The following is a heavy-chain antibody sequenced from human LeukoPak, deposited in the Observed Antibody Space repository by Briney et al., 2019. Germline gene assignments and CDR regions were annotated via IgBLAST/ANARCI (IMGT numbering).Heavy chain of an antibody. CDR3: AKDRPYYYGSGSYYNGRGYYFDY. V-gene: IGHV3-7*01. Sequence: GGSLRLSCAASGFTFSSYWMSWVRQAPGKGLEWVANIKQDGSEKYYVDSVKGRFTISRDNAKNSLYLQMNSLRAEDTAVYYCAKDRPYYYGSGSYYNGRGYYFDYWGQGTLVTVSS. D-gene: IGHD3-10*01. CDR1: GFTFSSYW. CDR2: IKQDGSEK. J-gene: IGHJ4*02.